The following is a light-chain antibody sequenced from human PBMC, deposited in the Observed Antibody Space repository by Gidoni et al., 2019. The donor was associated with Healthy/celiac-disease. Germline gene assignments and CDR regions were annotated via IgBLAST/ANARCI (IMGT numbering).Light chain of an antibody. CDR3: QQSWT. CDR1: QSISSY. Sequence: DIQMTQSPSSLSASVGDRVTITCRASQSISSYLNWYQQKPGKAPKLLIYAASSLQSGVPSRFSGRGSGTDFTLTISSLQPEDFATYYCQQSWTFGQGTKVEIK. J-gene: IGKJ1*01. V-gene: IGKV1-39*01. CDR2: AAS.